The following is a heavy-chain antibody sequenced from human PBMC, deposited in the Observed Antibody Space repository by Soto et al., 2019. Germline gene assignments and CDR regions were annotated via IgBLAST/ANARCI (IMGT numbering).Heavy chain of an antibody. V-gene: IGHV3-64D*06. Sequence: PGGSLRLSCSASGFIFSTFGMFWVRQAPGQGLEYVSAIFYSGSGSYYADPVRGRFTVSRDNSKNMFYLQMSNLRVEGTALYFCVRRPSRGSSLFGPLDYWGQGTPVTVSS. CDR2: IFYSGSGS. CDR3: VRRPSRGSSLFGPLDY. D-gene: IGHD3-3*01. J-gene: IGHJ4*02. CDR1: GFIFSTFG.